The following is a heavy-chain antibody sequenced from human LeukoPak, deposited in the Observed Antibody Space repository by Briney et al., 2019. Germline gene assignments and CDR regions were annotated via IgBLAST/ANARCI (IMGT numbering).Heavy chain of an antibody. CDR3: ARARSIAARPDWFDP. V-gene: IGHV3-33*01. CDR2: TWYDGSNK. Sequence: GGSLRLSCAASGFTFSSYGMHWVRQAPGKGLEWVAVTWYDGSNKYYADSVKGRFTISRDNSKNTLYLQMNSLRAEDTAVYYCARARSIAARPDWFDPWGQGTLVTVSS. J-gene: IGHJ5*02. CDR1: GFTFSSYG. D-gene: IGHD6-6*01.